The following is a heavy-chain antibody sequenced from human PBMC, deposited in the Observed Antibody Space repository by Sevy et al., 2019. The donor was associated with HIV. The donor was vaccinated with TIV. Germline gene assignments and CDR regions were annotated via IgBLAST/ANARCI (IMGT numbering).Heavy chain of an antibody. CDR2: ISYDGSNK. D-gene: IGHD2-21*02. CDR1: GFTFSSYG. V-gene: IGHV3-30*18. Sequence: GGSLRLSCAASGFTFSSYGMHWVRQAPGKGLEWVAVISYDGSNKYYADSVKGRFTISRDNSKNTLYLQMNSLRAEDTAGYYCAKAPSNVWGGDCYTSDYWGQGTLVNVSS. CDR3: AKAPSNVWGGDCYTSDY. J-gene: IGHJ4*02.